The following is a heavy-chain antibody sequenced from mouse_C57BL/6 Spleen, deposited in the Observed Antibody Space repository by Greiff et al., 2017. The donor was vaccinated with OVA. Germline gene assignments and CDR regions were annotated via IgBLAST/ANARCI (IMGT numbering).Heavy chain of an antibody. CDR3: ARNHGSSPYYFDY. CDR2: IWSGGST. J-gene: IGHJ2*01. CDR1: GFSLTSYG. V-gene: IGHV2-2*01. D-gene: IGHD1-1*01. Sequence: VHLVESGPGLVQPSQSLSITCTVSGFSLTSYGVHWVRQSPGKGLEWLGVIWSGGSTDYNAAFISRLSISKDNSKSQVFFKMNSLQADDTAIYYCARNHGSSPYYFDYWGQGTTLTVSS.